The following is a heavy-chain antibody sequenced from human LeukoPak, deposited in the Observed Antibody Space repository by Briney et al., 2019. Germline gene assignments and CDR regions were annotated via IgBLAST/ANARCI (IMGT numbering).Heavy chain of an antibody. CDR3: AKGIYNCAI. Sequence: GGSLRLSCAASGFTFSSYGMTWVRQAPGKGLEWVSGIGNSGGSTYYADSVKGRFTISRDNSKNTLFLQMNSLRAEDAAVYYCAKGIYNCAIWGQGSLVTVSS. J-gene: IGHJ4*02. CDR1: GFTFSSYG. CDR2: IGNSGGST. D-gene: IGHD1-20*01. V-gene: IGHV3-23*01.